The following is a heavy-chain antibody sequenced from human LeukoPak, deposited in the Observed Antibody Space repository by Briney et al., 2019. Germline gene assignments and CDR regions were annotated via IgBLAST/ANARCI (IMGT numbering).Heavy chain of an antibody. CDR2: NHLDGRT. J-gene: IGHJ4*02. V-gene: IGHV4-4*02. D-gene: IGHD6-25*01. Sequence: SETLSLTCDASGGSVTATNWWTWFRQPPGKGLEWIGENHLDGRTNYNPSLKSRLVMSADLPENHISLKLTSVTAADTAVYYCAREGGFYRPLDYSGQGTLVTVSS. CDR1: GGSVTATNW. CDR3: AREGGFYRPLDY.